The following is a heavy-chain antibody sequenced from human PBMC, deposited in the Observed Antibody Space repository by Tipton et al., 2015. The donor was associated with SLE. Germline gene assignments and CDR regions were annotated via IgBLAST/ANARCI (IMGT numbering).Heavy chain of an antibody. V-gene: IGHV4-30-4*07. Sequence: TLSLTCAVSGYSISSGYSWSWIRQPPGKGLEWIGYIYYSGSTYYNPSLKSRVTISVDTSKNQFSLKLSSVTAADTAVYYCAREGIMITSGAFDIWGQGTMVTVSS. CDR2: IYYSGST. D-gene: IGHD3-16*01. CDR3: AREGIMITSGAFDI. J-gene: IGHJ3*02. CDR1: GYSISSGYS.